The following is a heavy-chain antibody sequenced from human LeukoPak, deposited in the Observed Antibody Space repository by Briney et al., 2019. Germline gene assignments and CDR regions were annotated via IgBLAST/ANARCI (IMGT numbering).Heavy chain of an antibody. CDR2: IWYDGSNK. J-gene: IGHJ4*02. Sequence: AGGSLRLSCAASGFTFSSYGMHWVRQAPGKGLEWVAVIWYDGSNKYYADSVKGRFTISRDNSKNTLYLQMNSLRAEDTAVYYCAREPPGVHMITFGGVIVPPFDYWGQGTLVTVSS. D-gene: IGHD3-16*02. CDR1: GFTFSSYG. CDR3: AREPPGVHMITFGGVIVPPFDY. V-gene: IGHV3-33*01.